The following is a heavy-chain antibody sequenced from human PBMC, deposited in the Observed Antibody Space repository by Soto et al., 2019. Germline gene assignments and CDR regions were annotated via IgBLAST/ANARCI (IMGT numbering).Heavy chain of an antibody. CDR3: AKVEGESYGFDY. V-gene: IGHV3-30*18. Sequence: RLSCAASGFTFSSYGMHWVRQAPGKGLEWVAVISYDGSTYYADSVKGRFTISRDNSKNTLYLQMNSLRAEDTAVYYCAKVEGESYGFDYWGQGTLVTVSS. CDR2: ISYDGST. D-gene: IGHD3-10*01. CDR1: GFTFSSYG. J-gene: IGHJ4*02.